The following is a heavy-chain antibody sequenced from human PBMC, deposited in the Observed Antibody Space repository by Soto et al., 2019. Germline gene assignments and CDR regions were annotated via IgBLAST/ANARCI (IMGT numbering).Heavy chain of an antibody. Sequence: QVQLVQSGAEVKKPGSSVKVSCKASGGTFSSYTISWVRQAPGQGLEWMGRIIPILGIANYAQKFQGRVTITADKSTSTAYMELSSLRSEDTAVDYCARDLYCGGDCYSIDYWGQGTLVTVSS. CDR1: GGTFSSYT. V-gene: IGHV1-69*08. CDR3: ARDLYCGGDCYSIDY. D-gene: IGHD2-21*01. CDR2: IIPILGIA. J-gene: IGHJ4*02.